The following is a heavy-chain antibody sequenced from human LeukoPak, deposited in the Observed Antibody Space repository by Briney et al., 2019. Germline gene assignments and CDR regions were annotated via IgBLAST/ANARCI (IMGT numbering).Heavy chain of an antibody. D-gene: IGHD4-17*01. V-gene: IGHV3-48*02. Sequence: GGSLRLSCAASGFTVSSYCFNWVRQAPGTGLEWVSFVDTSSAIYYADSVKGRFTTSRDNAKNSLYLQMNSLRDEETAVYYCARDGTAVTGNYHYGMDVWGQGTTVTVSS. CDR3: ARDGTAVTGNYHYGMDV. CDR1: GFTVSSYC. CDR2: VDTSSAI. J-gene: IGHJ6*02.